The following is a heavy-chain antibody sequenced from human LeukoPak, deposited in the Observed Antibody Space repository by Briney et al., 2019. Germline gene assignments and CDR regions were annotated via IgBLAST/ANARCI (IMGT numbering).Heavy chain of an antibody. V-gene: IGHV4-4*07. Sequence: SETLSLTCTVSGGSISSYYWSWIRQPAGKGLEWIGHMYTSGTTNYNPSLTSRVTMSVDTSKNQFSLKLSSVTAADTAVYYCARSVRRLYGSGRSNWFDPWGEGTLVTVSS. CDR2: MYTSGTT. J-gene: IGHJ5*02. CDR1: GGSISSYY. CDR3: ARSVRRLYGSGRSNWFDP. D-gene: IGHD3-10*01.